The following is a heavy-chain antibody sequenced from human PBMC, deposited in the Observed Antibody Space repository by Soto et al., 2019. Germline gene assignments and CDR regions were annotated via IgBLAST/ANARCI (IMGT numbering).Heavy chain of an antibody. J-gene: IGHJ5*02. CDR1: DGSISSSSYY. CDR3: ASHPHKVDAAGTEPPGFAP. D-gene: IGHD6-25*01. Sequence: SETMSHTSTVSDGSISSSSYYWSWIRQPPGKGLEWIGSIYYSGSTYYNPSLKSRVTIYVDTSKNQLSLQLSSVTAADTAVYSCASHPHKVDAAGTEPPGFAPGGKGTLVPVSS. CDR2: IYYSGST. V-gene: IGHV4-39*01.